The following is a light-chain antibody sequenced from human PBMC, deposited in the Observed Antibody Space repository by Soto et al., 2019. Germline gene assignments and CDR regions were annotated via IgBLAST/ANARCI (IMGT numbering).Light chain of an antibody. J-gene: IGKJ3*01. Sequence: DIQMTQSPSTLSASVGDRVTITCRASQSISSWLAWYQQKPGKAPKHLIYKASSLESGVPPRFSGSGSGTDFTLTIISLQPDGFVTDYCQQSFTFGPGTKVDIK. CDR2: KAS. V-gene: IGKV1-5*03. CDR3: QQSFT. CDR1: QSISSW.